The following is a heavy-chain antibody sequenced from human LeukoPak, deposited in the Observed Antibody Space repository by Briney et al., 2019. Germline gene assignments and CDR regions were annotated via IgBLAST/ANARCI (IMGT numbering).Heavy chain of an antibody. CDR1: GGNFSSHA. J-gene: IGHJ6*02. CDR2: IIPILGIA. CDR3: ARDGYGGSDYYYGMDV. D-gene: IGHD4-23*01. Sequence: ASVKVSSKASGGNFSSHAISWGRQAPGQGAEWVGRIIPILGIANYAQKFQGRVTITADKSTSTAYMELSSLRSEDTAVYHCARDGYGGSDYYYGMDVWGQGTTVTVSS. V-gene: IGHV1-69*04.